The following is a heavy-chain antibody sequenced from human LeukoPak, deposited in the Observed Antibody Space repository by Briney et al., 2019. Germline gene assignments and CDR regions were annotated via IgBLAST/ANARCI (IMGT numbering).Heavy chain of an antibody. CDR2: IRYDGSNK. CDR1: GFTFSSYG. CDR3: AKDEVPDDCDILTASDY. Sequence: GGSLRLSCAASGFTFSSYGMHWVRQAPGKGLEWVAFIRYDGSNKYYADSVKGRFTISRDNSKNTLYLQMNSLRAEDTAVYYCAKDEVPDDCDILTASDYWGQGTLVTVSS. J-gene: IGHJ4*02. D-gene: IGHD3-9*01. V-gene: IGHV3-30*02.